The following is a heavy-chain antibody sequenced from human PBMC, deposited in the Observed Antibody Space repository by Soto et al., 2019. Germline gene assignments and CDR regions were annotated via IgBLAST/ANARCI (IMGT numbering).Heavy chain of an antibody. V-gene: IGHV1-46*01. D-gene: IGHD4-17*01. CDR3: ARSTMTFYYFDF. CDR2: IEPSGDSK. CDR1: GYTFSTYH. J-gene: IGHJ4*02. Sequence: ASVKVSCKTSGYTFSTYHMHWVRLAPGQGLEWVGVIEPSGDSKSYTQKFQDRITMTRDTSTSTVYMELSSLRSEDTAVYYCARSTMTFYYFDFWSQGTLVTVS.